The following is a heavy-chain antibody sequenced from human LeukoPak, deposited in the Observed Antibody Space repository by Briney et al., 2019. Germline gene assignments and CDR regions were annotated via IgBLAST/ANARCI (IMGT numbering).Heavy chain of an antibody. Sequence: GGSLRLSCAASGFTFSSYAMSWVHQAPGKGLEWVSAISGSGGSTYYADSVKGRFTISGDNSKNTLYLQMNSLRAEDTAVYYCAKAEPAVAGTSHYFDYWGQGTLVTVTS. CDR1: GFTFSSYA. V-gene: IGHV3-23*01. CDR3: AKAEPAVAGTSHYFDY. CDR2: ISGSGGST. J-gene: IGHJ4*02. D-gene: IGHD6-19*01.